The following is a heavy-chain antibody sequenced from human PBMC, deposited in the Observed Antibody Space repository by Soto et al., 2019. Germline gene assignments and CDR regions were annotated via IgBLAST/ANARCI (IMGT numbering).Heavy chain of an antibody. D-gene: IGHD6-19*01. CDR2: IYWDDDK. Sequence: QITLKESGPTLVKPTQTPTLTCTFSGFSLSTSGVGVGWIRQPPGKALEWLALIYWDDDKRYSPSLKSRLTITKDTSKNQVVLTMTNMDPVDTATYYCAHNFQPVAVAGQRKYYYYYYMDVWGKGTTVTVSS. J-gene: IGHJ6*03. CDR1: GFSLSTSGVG. V-gene: IGHV2-5*02. CDR3: AHNFQPVAVAGQRKYYYYYYMDV.